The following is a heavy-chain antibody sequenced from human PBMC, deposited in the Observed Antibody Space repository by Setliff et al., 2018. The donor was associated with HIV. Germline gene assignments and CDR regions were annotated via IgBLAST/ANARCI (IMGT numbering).Heavy chain of an antibody. V-gene: IGHV1-18*01. CDR2: ISTYNGNT. J-gene: IGHJ4*02. Sequence: ASVKVSCKASGYTFNNYGISWVRQAPGQGLEWMEWISTYNGNTNYAQKFQGRVTLTTDTSTNTAYMELRGLKSDDTAMYYCARDSEAGVWGQGTLVTVSS. CDR1: GYTFNNYG. CDR3: ARDSEAGV. D-gene: IGHD3-10*01.